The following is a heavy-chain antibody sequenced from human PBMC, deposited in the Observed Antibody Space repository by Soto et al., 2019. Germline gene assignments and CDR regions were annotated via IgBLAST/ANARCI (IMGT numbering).Heavy chain of an antibody. V-gene: IGHV3-30-3*01. CDR1: GFTFSSYA. J-gene: IGHJ4*02. CDR2: ISYEGSNK. Sequence: QVQLVESGGGVVQPGRSLRLSCAASGFTFSSYAMHWVRQAPGKGLEWVAVISYEGSNKYYADSVKGRFTISRDNSKNTLYLQMNSLRAEDTAVYYCAREEVDYYFDYWGQGTLVTVSS. CDR3: AREEVDYYFDY.